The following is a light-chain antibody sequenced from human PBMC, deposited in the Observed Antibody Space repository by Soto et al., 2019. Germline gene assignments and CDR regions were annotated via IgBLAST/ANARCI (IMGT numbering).Light chain of an antibody. V-gene: IGLV1-40*01. CDR1: SSNIGAGYD. J-gene: IGLJ2*01. CDR3: QSYDSSLSGSRV. Sequence: QPVLTQPPSVSGAPGQRVTISCTGSSSNIGAGYDVHWYQQLPGTAPKLLIYGNSNRPSGVPDRFSGSKSGTSASLAITGLQAEDEADYYCQSYDSSLSGSRVFVGGTKLTVL. CDR2: GNS.